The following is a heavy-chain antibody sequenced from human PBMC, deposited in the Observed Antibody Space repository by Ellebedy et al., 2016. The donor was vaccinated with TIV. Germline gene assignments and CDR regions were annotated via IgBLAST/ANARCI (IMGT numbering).Heavy chain of an antibody. J-gene: IGHJ5*02. D-gene: IGHD2-15*01. V-gene: IGHV1-8*02. Sequence: AASVKVSCKASGYTFTGYDINWVRQATGQGLEWMGWMNPNSGSTGYAPKFQGRVTMTRNTSISTVYMELGSLRSEDTAVYYCTRGLDCTGGSCYSTWFDPWGQGTLVTVSS. CDR1: GYTFTGYD. CDR3: TRGLDCTGGSCYSTWFDP. CDR2: MNPNSGST.